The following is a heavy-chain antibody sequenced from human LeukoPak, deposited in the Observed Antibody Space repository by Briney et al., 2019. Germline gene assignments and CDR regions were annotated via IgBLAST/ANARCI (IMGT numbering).Heavy chain of an antibody. CDR3: ARDVPLGYCSSTSCYTDAFDI. Sequence: AGGSLRLSCAASGFTFSSYAMSWVRQAPGKGLEWVSAISGSGGSTYYADSVKGRFTISRDNSKNTLYLQMNSLRAEDTAVYYCARDVPLGYCSSTSCYTDAFDIWGQGTMVTVSS. J-gene: IGHJ3*02. D-gene: IGHD2-2*02. CDR2: ISGSGGST. CDR1: GFTFSSYA. V-gene: IGHV3-23*01.